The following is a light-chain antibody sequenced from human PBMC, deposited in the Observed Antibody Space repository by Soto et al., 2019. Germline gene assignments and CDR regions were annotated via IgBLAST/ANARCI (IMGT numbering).Light chain of an antibody. J-gene: IGKJ4*01. CDR2: GAF. CDR1: QSVSSSTS. V-gene: IGKV3-20*01. CDR3: QQYGDSPLT. Sequence: EIVLTQSPGTLSLSPGERATLSCRASQSVSSSTSLAWYQQKTGQAPRLLIYGAFSRAVGVPDRFSGSGSGTDFTLTSNRLEPEDFAVYYCQQYGDSPLTFGGGTKVE.